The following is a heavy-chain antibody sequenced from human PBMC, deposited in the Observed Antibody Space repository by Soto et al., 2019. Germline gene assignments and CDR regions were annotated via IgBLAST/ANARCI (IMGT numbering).Heavy chain of an antibody. D-gene: IGHD3-10*01. CDR1: GGSISSSSYY. J-gene: IGHJ3*02. Sequence: QLQLQESGPGLVKPSETLSLTCTVSGGSISSSSYYWGWIRQPPGKGLEWIGSIYYSGSTYYNPSLKSRVTISVDTSKNQFSLKLSSVTAADTAVYYCARAGSLIGGYDAFDIWGQGTMVTVSS. CDR2: IYYSGST. CDR3: ARAGSLIGGYDAFDI. V-gene: IGHV4-39*01.